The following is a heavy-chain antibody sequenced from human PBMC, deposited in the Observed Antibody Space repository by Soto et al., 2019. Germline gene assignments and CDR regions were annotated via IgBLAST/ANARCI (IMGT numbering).Heavy chain of an antibody. V-gene: IGHV4-30-4*01. Sequence: SETLSLTCTVSGGSISSGDYYWSWIRQPPGKGLEWIGYIYYSGSTYYNPSLKSRVTISVDTSKNQFSLKLSSVTAADTAVYYCARGVTTVTTHFDYWGQGTLVTVSS. J-gene: IGHJ4*02. D-gene: IGHD4-17*01. CDR3: ARGVTTVTTHFDY. CDR2: IYYSGST. CDR1: GGSISSGDYY.